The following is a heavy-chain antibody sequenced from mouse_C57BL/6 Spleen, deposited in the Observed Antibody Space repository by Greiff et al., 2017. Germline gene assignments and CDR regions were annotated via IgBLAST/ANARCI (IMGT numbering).Heavy chain of an antibody. CDR1: GYTFTSYW. J-gene: IGHJ2*01. V-gene: IGHV1-50*01. CDR3: ARVYGSSLDY. Sequence: QVQLQQPGAELVKPGASVKLSCKASGYTFTSYWMQWVKQRPGQGLEWIGEIDPSDSYTNYNQKFKGKATLTVDTSSSTAYMQLSSLTSEDSAVYYCARVYGSSLDYWGQGTTLTVSS. D-gene: IGHD1-1*01. CDR2: IDPSDSYT.